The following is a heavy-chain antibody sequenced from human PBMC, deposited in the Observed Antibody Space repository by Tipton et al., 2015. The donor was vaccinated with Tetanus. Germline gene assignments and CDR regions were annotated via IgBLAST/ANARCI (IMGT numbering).Heavy chain of an antibody. CDR1: GDSVSSNTDA. CDR2: TYYRSKWYN. CDR3: VRESGLGLDAFDI. Sequence: GLVKPSQTLSLTCAISGDSVSSNTDAWNWIRQSPSRGLEWLGRTYYRSKWYNDYALSVKSRKTINPDTSKNQVSRQLKSVTSEDTAMYYCVRESGLGLDAFDIWGRGTMVTVPS. D-gene: IGHD3-3*01. J-gene: IGHJ3*02. V-gene: IGHV6-1*01.